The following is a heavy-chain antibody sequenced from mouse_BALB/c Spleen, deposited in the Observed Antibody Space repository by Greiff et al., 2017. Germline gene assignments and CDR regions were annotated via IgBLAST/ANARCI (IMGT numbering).Heavy chain of an antibody. D-gene: IGHD2-10*02. J-gene: IGHJ4*01. CDR2: ISSGGSYT. V-gene: IGHV5-9-4*01. CDR3: AREEYGKPNQNYAMDY. Sequence: EVQRVESGGGLVKPGGSLKLSCAASGFTFSSYAMSWVRQSPEKRLEWVAEISSGGSYTYYPDTVTGRFTISRDNAKNTLYLEMSSLRSEDTAMYYCAREEYGKPNQNYAMDYWGQGTSVTVSS. CDR1: GFTFSSYA.